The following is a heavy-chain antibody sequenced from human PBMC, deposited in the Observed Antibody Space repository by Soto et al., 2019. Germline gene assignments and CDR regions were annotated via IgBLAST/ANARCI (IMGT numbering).Heavy chain of an antibody. CDR1: GFTFSSYG. CDR2: IWYDGSNK. CDR3: ARDIVVVTAMPGY. J-gene: IGHJ4*02. D-gene: IGHD2-21*02. Sequence: QVQLVESGGGVVQPGRSLRLSCAASGFTFSSYGMHWVRQAPGKGLEWVAVIWYDGSNKYYADSVKGRFTISRDNSKNTLYLQMNSLRAEDTAMYYCARDIVVVTAMPGYWGQGTLVTVSS. V-gene: IGHV3-33*01.